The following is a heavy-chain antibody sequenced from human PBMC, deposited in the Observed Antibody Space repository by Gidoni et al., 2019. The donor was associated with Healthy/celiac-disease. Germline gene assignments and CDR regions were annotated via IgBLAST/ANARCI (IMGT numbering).Heavy chain of an antibody. J-gene: IGHJ4*02. CDR1: GGSFSGYY. V-gene: IGHV4-34*01. D-gene: IGHD5-12*01. Sequence: QVQLQQWGAGLLKPSETLSLTCAVYGGSFSGYYWSWIRQPPGKGLEWIGEINHSGSTNYNPSLKSRVTISVDTSKNQFSLKLSSVTAADTAVYYCARGVEMATIFGYWGQGTLVTVSS. CDR3: ARGVEMATIFGY. CDR2: INHSGST.